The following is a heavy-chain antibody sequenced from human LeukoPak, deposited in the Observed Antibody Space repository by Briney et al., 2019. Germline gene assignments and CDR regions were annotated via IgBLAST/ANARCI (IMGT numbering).Heavy chain of an antibody. CDR2: IYYSGSL. J-gene: IGHJ3*02. V-gene: IGHV4-39*07. CDR3: ARAGYYDSTNDPRISAFDI. CDR1: GGSISSSSYY. Sequence: SETLSLTCTVSGGSISSSSYYWGWIRQPPGKGLEWIGSIYYSGSLNYNPSLKSRATISLDTSKNQFSLKLRSVTAADTAVYYCARAGYYDSTNDPRISAFDIWGQGTMVSVSS. D-gene: IGHD3-22*01.